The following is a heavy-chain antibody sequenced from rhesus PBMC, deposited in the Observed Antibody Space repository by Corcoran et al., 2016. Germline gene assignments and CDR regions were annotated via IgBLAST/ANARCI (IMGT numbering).Heavy chain of an antibody. CDR3: ARANIVVVFTAIYFDY. V-gene: IGHV4S7*01. CDR2: IYGSSGNT. J-gene: IGHJ4*01. D-gene: IGHD2-27*01. CDR1: GGSISSGYG. Sequence: QVQLQESGPGLVKPSETLSLTCAVSGGSISSGYGWSWIRQPPGKGLEWIGYIYGSSGNTYYNPSLKSRVTISKDTSKNQFSLKLSSVTAADTAVYYCARANIVVVFTAIYFDYWGQGVLVTVSS.